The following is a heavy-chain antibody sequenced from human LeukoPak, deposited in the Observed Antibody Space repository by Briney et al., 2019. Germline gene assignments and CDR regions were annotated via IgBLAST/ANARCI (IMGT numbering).Heavy chain of an antibody. CDR1: GFTFSSYG. D-gene: IGHD4-23*01. CDR3: ATLYGGQRADGY. Sequence: GGSLRLSCAASGFTFSSYGMHWVRQAPGKGLEWVAVISYDGSNKYYADSVKGRFTISRDNSKNTLYLQMNSLRTEDTAVYYCATLYGGQRADGYWGQGTLVTVSS. V-gene: IGHV3-30*03. CDR2: ISYDGSNK. J-gene: IGHJ4*02.